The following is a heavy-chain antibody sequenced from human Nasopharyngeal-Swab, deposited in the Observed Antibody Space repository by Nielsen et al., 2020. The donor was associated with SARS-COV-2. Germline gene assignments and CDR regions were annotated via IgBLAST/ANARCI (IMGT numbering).Heavy chain of an antibody. V-gene: IGHV1-46*01. D-gene: IGHD4-17*01. Sequence: WVRQAPGQGLEWMGWMNPKGGSTNYAQKFLGRITMTRDTPTTTVYMELSSLRSEDTAVYYCARDIGDYRSFAYWGQGTLVTVSS. J-gene: IGHJ4*02. CDR2: MNPKGGST. CDR3: ARDIGDYRSFAY.